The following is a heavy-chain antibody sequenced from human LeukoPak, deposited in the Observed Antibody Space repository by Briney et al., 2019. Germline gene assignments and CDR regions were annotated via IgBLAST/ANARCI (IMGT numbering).Heavy chain of an antibody. CDR3: ARVHAAYPFDY. V-gene: IGHV3-21*01. J-gene: IGHJ4*02. D-gene: IGHD2-15*01. CDR2: ISSSSSYI. Sequence: GRSLRLSCAASGFTFSSYSMNWVRQAPGKGLEWVSSISSSSSYIYYADSVKGRFTISRGNAKNSLYLQMNSLRAEDTAVYYCARVHAAYPFDYWGQGTLVTVSS. CDR1: GFTFSSYS.